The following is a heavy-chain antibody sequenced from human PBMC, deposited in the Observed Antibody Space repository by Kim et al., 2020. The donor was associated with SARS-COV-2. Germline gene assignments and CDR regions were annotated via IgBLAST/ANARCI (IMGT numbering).Heavy chain of an antibody. CDR3: ARDKYNWNSEDVFDV. D-gene: IGHD1-7*01. CDR2: ISFDGSNE. CDR1: GFIFTTYA. J-gene: IGHJ3*01. Sequence: GGSLRLSCAASGFIFTTYALHWVRQAPGKGLEWVAVISFDGSNEYYADSVKGRFSISRDNSRNTLYLQMNSLRAEDTAVYYCARDKYNWNSEDVFDVWGQGTMVTVSS. V-gene: IGHV3-30-3*01.